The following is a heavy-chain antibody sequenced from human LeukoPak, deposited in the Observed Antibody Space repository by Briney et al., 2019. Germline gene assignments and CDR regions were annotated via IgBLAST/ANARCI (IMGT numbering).Heavy chain of an antibody. V-gene: IGHV3-23*01. D-gene: IGHD2-15*01. J-gene: IGHJ4*02. Sequence: GGSLRLSCAASGFTFSSYAMSWVRQAPGKGQEWVSAISGSGGSTYYADSVKGRFTISRDNSKNTLYLQMNSLRAEDTAVYYCAKRSGYCSGGSCPYYFDYWGQGTLVTVSS. CDR3: AKRSGYCSGGSCPYYFDY. CDR1: GFTFSSYA. CDR2: ISGSGGST.